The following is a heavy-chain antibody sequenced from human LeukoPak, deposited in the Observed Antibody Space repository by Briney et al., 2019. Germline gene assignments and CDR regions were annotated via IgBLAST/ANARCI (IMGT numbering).Heavy chain of an antibody. CDR2: IYYSGCT. D-gene: IGHD3-16*01. CDR3: ASARLGELSLGY. J-gene: IGHJ4*02. Sequence: SETLSLTCTVSGGSISSGGYYWSWIRQHPGKGLEWIGYIYYSGCTYYNPSLKSRVTISVDTSKNQFSLKLSSVTAADTAVYYCASARLGELSLGYWGQGTLVTVSS. CDR1: GGSISSGGYY. V-gene: IGHV4-31*03.